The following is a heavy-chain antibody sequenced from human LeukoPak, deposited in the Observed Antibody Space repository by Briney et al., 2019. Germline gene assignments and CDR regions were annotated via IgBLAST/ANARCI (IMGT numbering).Heavy chain of an antibody. J-gene: IGHJ4*02. CDR2: ISGSGGST. D-gene: IGHD3-22*01. Sequence: GGSLRLFCAASGFTFSSYAMSWVRQAPGKGLEWVSAISGSGGSTYYADSVKGRFTISRDNSKNTLYLQMNSLRAEDTAVYYCAKDLRVYDSSGYYYFDYWGQGTLVTVSS. CDR3: AKDLRVYDSSGYYYFDY. CDR1: GFTFSSYA. V-gene: IGHV3-23*01.